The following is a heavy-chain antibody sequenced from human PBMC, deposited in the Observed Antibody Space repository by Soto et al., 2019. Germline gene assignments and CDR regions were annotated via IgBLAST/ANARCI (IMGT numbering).Heavy chain of an antibody. D-gene: IGHD3-10*01. CDR2: IWSDGRNE. CDR1: EFTFSRHG. V-gene: IGHV3-33*01. CDR3: ARERTFGDNKHNYMDV. J-gene: IGHJ6*03. Sequence: QVQLVESGGGVVQPGRSLRLSCAASEFTFSRHGMHWVRQAPGKGLQWVGVIWSDGRNEVYADSVKGRFIISRDNSKNSLYLPMNSQRAEDTAVYYCARERTFGDNKHNYMDVWGTGITGTVSS.